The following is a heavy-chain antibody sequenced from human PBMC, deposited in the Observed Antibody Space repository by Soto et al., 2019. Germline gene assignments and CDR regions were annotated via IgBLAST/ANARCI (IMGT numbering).Heavy chain of an antibody. D-gene: IGHD3-22*01. Sequence: LSLTCTVSGGSISSYYWSWIRQPPGKGLEWIGYIYYSGSTNYNPSLKSRVTISVDTSKNQFSLKLSSVTAADTAVYYCARTTLFYDTKTAFDIWGQGTMVTVSS. CDR2: IYYSGST. CDR3: ARTTLFYDTKTAFDI. CDR1: GGSISSYY. V-gene: IGHV4-59*08. J-gene: IGHJ3*02.